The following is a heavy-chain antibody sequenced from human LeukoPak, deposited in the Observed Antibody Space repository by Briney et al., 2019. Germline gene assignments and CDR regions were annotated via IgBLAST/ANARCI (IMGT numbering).Heavy chain of an antibody. Sequence: ASVKVSCKASGYTFTSYYMHWVRQAPGQGLEWMGIINPSGGSTSYAQKFQGRVTITRDTSTSTVYMELSSLRSEDTAVYYCASATMTTVTPIDYWGQGTLVTVSS. CDR2: INPSGGST. CDR3: ASATMTTVTPIDY. CDR1: GYTFTSYY. J-gene: IGHJ4*02. V-gene: IGHV1-46*01. D-gene: IGHD4-17*01.